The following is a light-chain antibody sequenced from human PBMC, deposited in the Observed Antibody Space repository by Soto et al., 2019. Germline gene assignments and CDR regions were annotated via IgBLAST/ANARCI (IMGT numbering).Light chain of an antibody. J-gene: IGKJ4*01. Sequence: EVVMTPSPATVSVSPGERTSLSCRASQSVGTNLGWYQQKPGQAPRLLISKTSTRATGVPARFSGSGSGTEFTLTFSSLQSEDIAVYYCQQYANWPLTFGGGTKVDIK. CDR2: KTS. CDR3: QQYANWPLT. V-gene: IGKV3-15*01. CDR1: QSVGTN.